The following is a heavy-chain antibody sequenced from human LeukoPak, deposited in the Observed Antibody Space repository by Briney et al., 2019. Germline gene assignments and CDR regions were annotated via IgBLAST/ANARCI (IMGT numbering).Heavy chain of an antibody. V-gene: IGHV4-34*01. Sequence: PSETLSLTCAVYGGSFSGYYWSWIRQPPGKGLEWIGEINHSGSTNYNPSLKSRVTISVDTSKNQFSLKLSSVTAADTAVYYCAREAIFGVAIRRSFYFDYWGQGTLVTVSS. D-gene: IGHD3-3*01. CDR1: GGSFSGYY. CDR2: INHSGST. J-gene: IGHJ4*02. CDR3: AREAIFGVAIRRSFYFDY.